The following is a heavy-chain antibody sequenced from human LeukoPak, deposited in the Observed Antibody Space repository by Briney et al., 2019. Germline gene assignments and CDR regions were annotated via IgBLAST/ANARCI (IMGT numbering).Heavy chain of an antibody. Sequence: EASVKVSCKASGYTFTGYYMHWVRQAPGQGLEWMGWINPNSGGTNYAQKFQGRVTMTRDTSISTAYMELSRLRSDDTAVYYCARGRSYDFWSGYYPYFDYWGQGTLVTVSS. CDR3: ARGRSYDFWSGYYPYFDY. V-gene: IGHV1-2*02. CDR1: GYTFTGYY. D-gene: IGHD3-3*01. CDR2: INPNSGGT. J-gene: IGHJ4*02.